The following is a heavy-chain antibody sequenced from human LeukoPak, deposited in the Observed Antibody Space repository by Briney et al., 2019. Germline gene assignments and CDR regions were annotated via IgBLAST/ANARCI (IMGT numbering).Heavy chain of an antibody. V-gene: IGHV3-7*01. D-gene: IGHD5-12*01. J-gene: IGHJ5*02. CDR1: GFTFSSYW. CDR2: IKHDGVEK. Sequence: GGSLRLSCAASGFTFSSYWMSWVRHAPGKGLEWVAVIKHDGVEKYYVDSVRGRFTISRDNAKNPLYLQMSSLRAEDTAVYYCARVWIGMAFDLWGQGTLVTVSS. CDR3: ARVWIGMAFDL.